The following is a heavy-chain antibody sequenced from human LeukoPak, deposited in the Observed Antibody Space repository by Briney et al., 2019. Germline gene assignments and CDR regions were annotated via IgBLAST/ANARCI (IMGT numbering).Heavy chain of an antibody. CDR1: GFTFSDHY. Sequence: GGSLRLSCTASGFTFSDHYMSWFRLSPGKGLEWLSYITSSGSITDYADSVKGRFTISRDNAKNTMFLQMNSLRPEDTAVYYCARDPPTTVTTPGYYYYYMDVWGKGTTVTVSS. CDR2: ITSSGSIT. D-gene: IGHD4-17*01. CDR3: ARDPPTTVTTPGYYYYYMDV. J-gene: IGHJ6*03. V-gene: IGHV3-11*01.